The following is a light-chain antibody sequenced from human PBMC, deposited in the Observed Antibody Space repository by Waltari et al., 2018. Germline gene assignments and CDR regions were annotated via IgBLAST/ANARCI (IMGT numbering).Light chain of an antibody. CDR2: SES. V-gene: IGKV4-1*01. CDR3: QQYYSAPIT. CDR1: QSILSDSSNKNF. J-gene: IGKJ5*01. Sequence: DIVMTQSPDSLAVSLCERATINCQSSQSILSDSSNKNFLAWYRQKPGTPPKRCIYSESTRESGVPDRLSGRGSGTDFTLTISSLQAEDEAVYFCQQYYSAPITFGQGTRLETK.